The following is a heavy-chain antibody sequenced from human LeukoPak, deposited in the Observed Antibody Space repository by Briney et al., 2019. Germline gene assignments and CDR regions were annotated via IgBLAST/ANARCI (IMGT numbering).Heavy chain of an antibody. CDR2: IWYDGSNK. CDR3: AREIAARFDP. D-gene: IGHD6-13*01. CDR1: GFTFSSYG. Sequence: GGSLRLSCAASGFTFSSYGMHWVRQAPGKGLEWVAVIWYDGSNKYCADSVKGRFTISRDNSNNTLYLQMNSLRAEDTAVYYCAREIAARFDPWGQGALVTVSS. V-gene: IGHV3-33*08. J-gene: IGHJ5*02.